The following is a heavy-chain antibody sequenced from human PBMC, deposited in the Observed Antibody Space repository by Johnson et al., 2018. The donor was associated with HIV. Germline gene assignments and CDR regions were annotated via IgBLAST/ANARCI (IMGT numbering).Heavy chain of an antibody. D-gene: IGHD1-26*01. CDR1: GFTFSSYA. CDR2: IRYDGSNK. CDR3: ANGRLAAHDAFDI. Sequence: VQLVESGGGVVQPGRSLRLSCAASGFTFSSYAMYWVRQAPGKGLEWVAFIRYDGSNKYYADSVKGRFTISRDNSKNTLYLQMNSLRAEDTAVYYCANGRLAAHDAFDIWGQGTMVTVSS. V-gene: IGHV3-33*08. J-gene: IGHJ3*02.